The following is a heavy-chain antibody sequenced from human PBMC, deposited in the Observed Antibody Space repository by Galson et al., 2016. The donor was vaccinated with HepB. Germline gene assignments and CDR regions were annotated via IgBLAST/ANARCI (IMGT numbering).Heavy chain of an antibody. D-gene: IGHD2/OR15-2a*01. J-gene: IGHJ4*02. CDR3: AKRHEYCPAVGCSVDY. CDR2: DSVHGGRK. V-gene: IGHV3-30*18. Sequence: SLRLSCAASGFTFSQRGMHWVRQAPGKGLEWVAADSVHGGRKFYADSVKGRFTISRDNSNNMLFLQMSSLRTDDTAIYYCAKRHEYCPAVGCSVDYWGQGTLVSVSS. CDR1: GFTFSQRG.